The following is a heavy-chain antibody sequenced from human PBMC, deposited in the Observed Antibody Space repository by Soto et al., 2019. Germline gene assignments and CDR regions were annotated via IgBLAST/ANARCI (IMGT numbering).Heavy chain of an antibody. D-gene: IGHD2-15*01. V-gene: IGHV4-59*01. J-gene: IGHJ5*02. CDR2: IFSTGKT. CDR3: ARVLVVAGGFDP. Sequence: SETLSLPCRVSAGSISNYHWSWIRQPPGNGLGWSGYIFSTGKTHYNPSLKSRVTISPDTSKNQFSLRLDSVTAAETAGYYCARVLVVAGGFDPWGQGTLVTVAS. CDR1: AGSISNYH.